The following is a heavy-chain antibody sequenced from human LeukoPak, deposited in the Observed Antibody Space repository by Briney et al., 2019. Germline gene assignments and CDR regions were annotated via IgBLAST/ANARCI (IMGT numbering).Heavy chain of an antibody. J-gene: IGHJ5*02. Sequence: GGSLRLSCAASGFTFSSYEMNWVRQAPGKGLEWVSYISSSGSTIYYADSVKGRFTISRDNAKNSLYLQMNSLRAEDTAVYHCARTPMYYDILTGYTYNWFDPWGQGTLVTVSS. CDR2: ISSSGSTI. CDR1: GFTFSSYE. CDR3: ARTPMYYDILTGYTYNWFDP. V-gene: IGHV3-48*03. D-gene: IGHD3-9*01.